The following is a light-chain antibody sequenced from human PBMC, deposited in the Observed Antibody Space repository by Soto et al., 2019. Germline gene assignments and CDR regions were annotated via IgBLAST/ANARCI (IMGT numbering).Light chain of an antibody. J-gene: IGLJ3*02. V-gene: IGLV2-14*01. CDR2: EVS. CDR1: SSDVGGYNY. CDR3: SSYTTTTWV. Sequence: QSVLTQPASVSGSPGQSITISCTGTSSDVGGYNYVSWYQQHPGKAPQLMIYEVSNRPSGVSNRFSGSKSCNTASLTISRLQAEDEGDYYCSSYTTTTWVFGGGTKLTVL.